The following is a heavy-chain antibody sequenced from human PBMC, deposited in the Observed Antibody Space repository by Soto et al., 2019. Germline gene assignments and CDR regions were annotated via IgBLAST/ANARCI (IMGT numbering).Heavy chain of an antibody. D-gene: IGHD2-2*02. V-gene: IGHV3-7*01. CDR1: GFTFSSYW. CDR3: ARDGVVPAAIRFDY. Sequence: GGSLRLSCAASGFTFSSYWMSWVRQAPGKGLEWVANIKQDGSEKYYVDSVKGRFTISRDNAKNSLYLQMNSLRAEDTAGYYCARDGVVPAAIRFDYWGQGTLVTVSS. J-gene: IGHJ4*02. CDR2: IKQDGSEK.